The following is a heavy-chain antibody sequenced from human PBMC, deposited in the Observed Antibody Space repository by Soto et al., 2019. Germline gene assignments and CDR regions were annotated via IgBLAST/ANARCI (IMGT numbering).Heavy chain of an antibody. CDR3: AAPPRY. CDR2: IYNSGNT. Sequence: QVQLQESGPGLVKPSETLSLTCTVSGGSISSYYWNWIRQPPGKGLEWIGYIYNSGNTNYNPSLRSRVTISVDTSKNQFSLKLTSVTAADTAVYYCAAPPRYWGQGTQVTVSS. V-gene: IGHV4-59*01. CDR1: GGSISSYY. D-gene: IGHD6-6*01. J-gene: IGHJ4*02.